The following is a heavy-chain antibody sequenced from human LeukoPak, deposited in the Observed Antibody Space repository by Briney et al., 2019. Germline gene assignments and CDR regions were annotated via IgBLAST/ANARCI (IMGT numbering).Heavy chain of an antibody. CDR1: GFTVSTNY. Sequence: GGSLTLSCAASGFTVSTNYMNWVRQAPGKGLEWVSILYSGSDTHYSDSVKGRFTISRDDSRNTLFLHMSSLKAEDTAIYYCARVGDHFHWFLDLWGRGTLVGVSS. D-gene: IGHD2-21*01. CDR2: LYSGSDT. J-gene: IGHJ2*01. V-gene: IGHV3-53*01. CDR3: ARVGDHFHWFLDL.